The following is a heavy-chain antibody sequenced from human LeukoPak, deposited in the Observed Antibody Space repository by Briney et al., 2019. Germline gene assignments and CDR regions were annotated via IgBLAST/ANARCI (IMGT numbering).Heavy chain of an antibody. CDR1: GYPFINYW. Sequence: GESLKISCKGSGYPFINYWIGWVRQMPGKGLEWMGIIYPGDSGTRYSPSFEGQVTISVDKSVSTAYLQWKSLRASDTAIYYCARHKERGSRDYFNYWGQGTLVTVSS. D-gene: IGHD3-16*01. J-gene: IGHJ4*02. V-gene: IGHV5-51*01. CDR3: ARHKERGSRDYFNY. CDR2: IYPGDSGT.